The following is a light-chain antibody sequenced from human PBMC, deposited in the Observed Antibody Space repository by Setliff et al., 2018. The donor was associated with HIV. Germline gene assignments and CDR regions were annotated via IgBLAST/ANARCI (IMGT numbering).Light chain of an antibody. Sequence: QSALAQPRSVSGSPGQSVTISCTGTTSDVGNYDFVSWYQHRPGKAPKLLIYDVSDRPAGLSNRFSGSKSGNTASLTISGLQSEDEGDYYCSSYTTANTLVFGGGTKVTVL. CDR1: TSDVGNYDF. V-gene: IGLV2-14*01. CDR3: SSYTTANTLV. J-gene: IGLJ2*01. CDR2: DVS.